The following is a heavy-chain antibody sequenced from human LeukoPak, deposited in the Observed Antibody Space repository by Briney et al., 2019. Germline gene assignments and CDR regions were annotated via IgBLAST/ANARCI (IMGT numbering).Heavy chain of an antibody. Sequence: PGGSLRLSCAASGFTFSSYGMHWVRQAPGKGLEWVAVIWYDGSNKYYADSVKGRFTISRDNSKNTLYLQMNSLRAEDTAVYYCAKDVGSGSYYHDAFDIWGQGTMVTVSS. D-gene: IGHD3-10*01. V-gene: IGHV3-33*03. CDR1: GFTFSSYG. CDR3: AKDVGSGSYYHDAFDI. CDR2: IWYDGSNK. J-gene: IGHJ3*02.